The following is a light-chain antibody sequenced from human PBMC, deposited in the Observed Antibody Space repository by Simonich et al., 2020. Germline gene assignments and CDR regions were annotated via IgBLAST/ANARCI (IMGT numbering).Light chain of an antibody. CDR3: QQYGSSIT. V-gene: IGKV3D-20*01. CDR2: DAS. Sequence: EIVLTQSPATLSLSPGERATLSCGASKSVSSSYLAWYQQKPGLAPRLLTYDASSRATGIPDRFSGSGSGTDFTLTISRLEPEDFAVYYCQQYGSSITFGQGTRLEIK. J-gene: IGKJ5*01. CDR1: KSVSSSY.